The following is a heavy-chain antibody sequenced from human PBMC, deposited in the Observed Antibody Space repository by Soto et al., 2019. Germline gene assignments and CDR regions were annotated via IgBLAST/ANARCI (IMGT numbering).Heavy chain of an antibody. V-gene: IGHV4-34*01. D-gene: IGHD3-3*01. J-gene: IGHJ6*02. CDR1: GGSFSGYY. CDR3: ARGSGYYDFWSGYYSYYYGMDV. CDR2: INHSGST. Sequence: SETLSLTCAVYGGSFSGYYWSWIRQPPGKGLEWIGEINHSGSTNYNPSLKSRVTISVDTSKNQFSLKLSAVTAADTAVYYCARGSGYYDFWSGYYSYYYGMDVWGQGTTVTVSS.